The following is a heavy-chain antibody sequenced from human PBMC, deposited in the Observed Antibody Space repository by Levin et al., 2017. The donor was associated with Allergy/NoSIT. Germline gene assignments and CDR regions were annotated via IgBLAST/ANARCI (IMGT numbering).Heavy chain of an antibody. CDR3: AKNQGGVLGIDY. J-gene: IGHJ4*02. CDR2: ISGSGGST. Sequence: QAGGSLRLSCAASGFTFSSYAMSWVRQAPGKGLEWVSAISGSGGSTYYADSVKGRFTISRDNSKNTLYLQMNSLRAEDTAVYYCAKNQGGVLGIDYWGQGTLVTVSS. CDR1: GFTFSSYA. V-gene: IGHV3-23*01. D-gene: IGHD3-16*01.